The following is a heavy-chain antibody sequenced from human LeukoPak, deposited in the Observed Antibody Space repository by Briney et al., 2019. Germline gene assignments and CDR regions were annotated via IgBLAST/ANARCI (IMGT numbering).Heavy chain of an antibody. Sequence: SGGSLRLSCAASGFTFSNYGMSWVRRAPGKGLEWVANIKQDGSETYYVDSVRGRFTISRDNAKKSLYLQMNSLRAEDTAVYYCARDFWGAYRVDYFDCWGQGTLVTVSS. CDR1: GFTFSNYG. D-gene: IGHD3-3*01. J-gene: IGHJ4*02. V-gene: IGHV3-7*01. CDR2: IKQDGSET. CDR3: ARDFWGAYRVDYFDC.